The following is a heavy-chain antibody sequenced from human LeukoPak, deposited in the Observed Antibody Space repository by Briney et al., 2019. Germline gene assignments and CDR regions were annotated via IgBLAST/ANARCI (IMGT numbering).Heavy chain of an antibody. V-gene: IGHV3-74*01. Sequence: RTGVSLRLSCAASGFTFSSYAMYWVRQAPGKGLVWVSRISSDGSSTIYADSVKGRFTISRDIAKNTLYLQMNSLRAEDTAVYYCARAQMGAPTDYWGQGTLVTVSS. J-gene: IGHJ4*02. D-gene: IGHD1-26*01. CDR3: ARAQMGAPTDY. CDR2: ISSDGSST. CDR1: GFTFSSYA.